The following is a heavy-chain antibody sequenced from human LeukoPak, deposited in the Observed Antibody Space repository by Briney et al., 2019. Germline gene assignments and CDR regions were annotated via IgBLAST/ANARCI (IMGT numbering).Heavy chain of an antibody. V-gene: IGHV5-10-1*01. D-gene: IGHD1-26*01. CDR1: GYRFTNNW. Sequence: GASLQISCKGSGYRFTNNWIRWGRKMPGRGLEWMGMIAPSHSYIHYSPSFQRHVTISADKSISTALLQWSRLNASDTAIYYCARLTLGATTIDYRGKGTLGPVS. J-gene: IGHJ4*02. CDR2: IAPSHSYI. CDR3: ARLTLGATTIDY.